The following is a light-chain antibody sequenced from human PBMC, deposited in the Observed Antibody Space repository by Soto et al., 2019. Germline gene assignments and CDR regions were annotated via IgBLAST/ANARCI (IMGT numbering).Light chain of an antibody. J-gene: IGLJ1*01. Sequence: QSALTQPPSVSAAPGQKVTISCSGSSSNIGNNYVSWYQHLPGTAPKLLIYDNNKRPSGTPDRFSGSKSGTSATLGITGLQTGDEADYYCGTWDSSLSAYVFGTGTKVTVL. CDR2: DNN. CDR1: SSNIGNNY. V-gene: IGLV1-51*01. CDR3: GTWDSSLSAYV.